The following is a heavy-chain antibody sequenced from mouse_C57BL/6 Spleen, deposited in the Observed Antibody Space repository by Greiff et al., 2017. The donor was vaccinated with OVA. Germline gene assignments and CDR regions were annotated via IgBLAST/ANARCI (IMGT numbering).Heavy chain of an antibody. CDR1: GFTFSSYG. CDR2: ISSGGSYT. J-gene: IGHJ4*01. CDR3: ARTFYSNHAAMDY. D-gene: IGHD2-5*01. V-gene: IGHV5-6*01. Sequence: EVHLVESGGDLVKPGGSLKLSCAASGFTFSSYGMSWVRQTPDKRLEWVANISSGGSYTYYPDSVKGRFTISRDNAKNTLYLQMSSLKSEDTAVYYCARTFYSNHAAMDYWGQGTTLTVSS.